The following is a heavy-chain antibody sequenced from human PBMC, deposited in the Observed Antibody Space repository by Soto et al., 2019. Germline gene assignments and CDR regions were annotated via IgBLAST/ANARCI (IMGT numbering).Heavy chain of an antibody. CDR3: ARDLDGTDY. J-gene: IGHJ4*02. Sequence: QVQLVQSGAEVKKTGSSVKVSCKASGGSFSSYAISWVRQSPGQGLEWMGGIIPIFGTANYAQKFQGRVMITADESTSTAYMELCSRRSEDTAGYYCARDLDGTDYWGQGTLVTVSS. V-gene: IGHV1-69*01. CDR2: IIPIFGTA. CDR1: GGSFSSYA. D-gene: IGHD1-1*01.